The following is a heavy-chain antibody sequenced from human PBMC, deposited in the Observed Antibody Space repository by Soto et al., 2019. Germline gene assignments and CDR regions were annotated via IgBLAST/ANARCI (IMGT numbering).Heavy chain of an antibody. CDR3: AKDLTDSSGYYLDDAFDI. V-gene: IGHV3-30*04. D-gene: IGHD3-22*01. CDR2: ISYDGSNK. J-gene: IGHJ3*02. CDR1: GFTFSSYA. Sequence: GGSLRLSCAASGFTFSSYAMHWVRQAPGKGLEWVAVISYDGSNKYYADSVKGRFTISRDNSKNTLYLQMNSLRAEDTAVYYCAKDLTDSSGYYLDDAFDIWGQGTMVTVSS.